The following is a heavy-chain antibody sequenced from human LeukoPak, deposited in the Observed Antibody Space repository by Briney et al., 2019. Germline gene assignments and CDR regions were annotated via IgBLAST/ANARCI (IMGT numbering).Heavy chain of an antibody. V-gene: IGHV3-23*01. Sequence: GGSLRLSCAASGFTFSSYAMSWVHQAPGKGLEWVSAISGSGGSTYYADSVKGRFTISRDNSKNTLYLQMNSLRAEDTAVYYCAKDLLPGGVQHWGQGTLVTVSS. CDR3: AKDLLPGGVQH. CDR1: GFTFSSYA. CDR2: ISGSGGST. D-gene: IGHD4-17*01. J-gene: IGHJ1*01.